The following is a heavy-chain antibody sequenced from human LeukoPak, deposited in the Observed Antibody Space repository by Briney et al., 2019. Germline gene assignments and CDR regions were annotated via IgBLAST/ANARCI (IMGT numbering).Heavy chain of an antibody. J-gene: IGHJ4*02. CDR1: GFTFSSYA. Sequence: GGSLGLSCAASGFTFSSYAMHWVRQVPGKGLEWVAVISYDGSNKYYADSVKGRFTISRDNSKNTLYLQMNSLRAEDTAVYYCARAEWELLYYFDYWGQGTLVTVSS. V-gene: IGHV3-30-3*01. CDR3: ARAEWELLYYFDY. D-gene: IGHD1-26*01. CDR2: ISYDGSNK.